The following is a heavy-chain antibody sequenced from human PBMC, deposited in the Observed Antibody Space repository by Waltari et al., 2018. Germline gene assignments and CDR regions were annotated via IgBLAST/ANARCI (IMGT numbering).Heavy chain of an antibody. CDR3: ATGGEESGSLIGFKY. V-gene: IGHV5-51*03. D-gene: IGHD3-16*01. J-gene: IGHJ4*02. Sequence: VQLVQSGAEVKKPGESLRISCEGYGYSFPSSWIGWVRQMPGKGLEWMGIIYPGDSDTKYSPSFQGQVTISVDTSISAAYLHWSSLKTSDTAIYYCATGGEESGSLIGFKYWGQGTLVTVSS. CDR1: GYSFPSSW. CDR2: IYPGDSDT.